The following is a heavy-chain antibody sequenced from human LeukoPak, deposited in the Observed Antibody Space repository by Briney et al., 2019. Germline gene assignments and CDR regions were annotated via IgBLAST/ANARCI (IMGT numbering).Heavy chain of an antibody. V-gene: IGHV3-66*02. D-gene: IGHD1-26*01. J-gene: IGHJ4*02. CDR1: GLTFSSYA. CDR2: IYSGGST. Sequence: PGGSLRLSCAASGLTFSSYAMSWVRQAPGKGLEWVSVIYSGGSTYYADSVKGRFTISRDNSKNTLYLQMNSLRAEDTAVHYCARSFSGSYQLTALDYWGQGTLVTVSS. CDR3: ARSFSGSYQLTALDY.